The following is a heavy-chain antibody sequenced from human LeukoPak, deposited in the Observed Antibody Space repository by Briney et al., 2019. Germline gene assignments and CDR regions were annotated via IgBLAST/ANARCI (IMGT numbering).Heavy chain of an antibody. J-gene: IGHJ5*02. CDR1: GGSISSYY. CDR3: ARDLGYYDSSGYLAGGWFDP. V-gene: IGHV4-59*12. D-gene: IGHD3-22*01. Sequence: SETLSLTCTVSGGSISSYYWSWIRQPPGKGLEWIGSIYHSGSTYYNPSLKSRVTISVDTSKNQFSLKLSSVTAADTAVYYCARDLGYYDSSGYLAGGWFDPWGQGTLVTVSS. CDR2: IYHSGST.